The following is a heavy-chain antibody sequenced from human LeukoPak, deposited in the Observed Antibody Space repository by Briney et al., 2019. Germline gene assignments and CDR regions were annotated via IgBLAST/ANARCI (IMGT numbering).Heavy chain of an antibody. CDR2: MNPNSGNT. Sequence: ASVKVPCKASGYTFTTYDINWVRQATGQGLEWMGWMNPNSGNTGYAQKFQGRVTMTRNTSISTAYMELSSLRSEDTAVYYCARGPNKSDGGNSGSAWFDPWGQGTLVIVSS. D-gene: IGHD4-23*01. V-gene: IGHV1-8*01. J-gene: IGHJ5*02. CDR1: GYTFTTYD. CDR3: ARGPNKSDGGNSGSAWFDP.